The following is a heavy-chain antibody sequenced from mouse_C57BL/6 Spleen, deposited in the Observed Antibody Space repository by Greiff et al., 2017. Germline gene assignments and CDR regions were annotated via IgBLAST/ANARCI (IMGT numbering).Heavy chain of an antibody. CDR1: GFTFSDYG. J-gene: IGHJ4*01. V-gene: IGHV5-17*01. CDR3: ARGQIYYGNYEGAMDY. D-gene: IGHD2-1*01. CDR2: ISSGSSTI. Sequence: EVQLVESGGGLVKPGGSLKLSCAASGFTFSDYGMHWVRQAPEKGLEWVAYISSGSSTIYYADTVKGRFTISRDNAKNTLFLQMTSLRSEDTAMYYCARGQIYYGNYEGAMDYWGQGTSVTVSS.